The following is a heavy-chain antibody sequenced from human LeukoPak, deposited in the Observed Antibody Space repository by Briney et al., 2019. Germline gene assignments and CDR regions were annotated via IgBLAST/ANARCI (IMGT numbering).Heavy chain of an antibody. CDR3: AKEYRAGFDP. CDR2: ISYDGSNK. D-gene: IGHD2-2*01. Sequence: GGSLRLSCAASGFTFSSYGMHWVRQAPGKGLEWVAVISYDGSNKYYADSVKGRFTISRDDSKNTLYLQMNSLRAEDTAVYYCAKEYRAGFDPWGQGTLVTVSS. V-gene: IGHV3-30*18. J-gene: IGHJ5*02. CDR1: GFTFSSYG.